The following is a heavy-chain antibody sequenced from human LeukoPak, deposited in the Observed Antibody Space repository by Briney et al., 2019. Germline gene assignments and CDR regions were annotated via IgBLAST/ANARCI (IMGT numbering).Heavy chain of an antibody. J-gene: IGHJ6*02. CDR1: GGTFSSYA. V-gene: IGHV1-69*04. CDR3: ARVPIRYSDWPPREDYYYYGMDV. CDR2: IIPILGIA. Sequence: SVKVSCKASGGTFSSYAISWVRQAPGQGLEWMGRIIPILGIANYAQKFQGRVTITADKSTSTAYMELSSLRSEDTAVYYCARVPIRYSDWPPREDYYYYGMDVWGQGTTVTVSS. D-gene: IGHD3-9*01.